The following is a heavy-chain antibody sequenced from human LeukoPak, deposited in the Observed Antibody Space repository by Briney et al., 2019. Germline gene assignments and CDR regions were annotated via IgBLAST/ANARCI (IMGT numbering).Heavy chain of an antibody. CDR2: IYYSGST. J-gene: IGHJ5*02. D-gene: IGHD3-22*01. CDR3: AKLNSYSGYYNWFDP. CDR1: GGSISSYY. Sequence: SETLSLTCTVSGGSISSYYRSWIRQPPGKGLEWIGYIYYSGSTNYNPSLKSRVTISVDTSKNQFSLQLNSVTPEDTAVYYCAKLNSYSGYYNWFDPWGQGTLVTVSS. V-gene: IGHV4-59*12.